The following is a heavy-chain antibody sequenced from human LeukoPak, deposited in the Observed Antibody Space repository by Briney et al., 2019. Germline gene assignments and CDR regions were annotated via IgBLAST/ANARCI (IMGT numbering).Heavy chain of an antibody. CDR3: ARDRPGMGLEWLTHDAFDI. V-gene: IGHV3-21*01. Sequence: GGSLRLSCAASGFTFSSYSMSWVRQAPGKGLEWVSSISSSSSYIYYADSVKGRFTISRDNAKNSLYLQMNSLRAEDTAVYYCARDRPGMGLEWLTHDAFDIWGQGTMVTVSS. D-gene: IGHD3-3*01. CDR2: ISSSSSYI. CDR1: GFTFSSYS. J-gene: IGHJ3*02.